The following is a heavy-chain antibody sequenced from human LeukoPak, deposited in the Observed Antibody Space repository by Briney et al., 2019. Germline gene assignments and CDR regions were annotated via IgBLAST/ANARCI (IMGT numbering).Heavy chain of an antibody. CDR2: IYPGDSDT. CDR3: ATSSHYYDILTGYSGSPAFLDY. D-gene: IGHD3-9*01. Sequence: GESLKISCKGSGYSFTSYWIGWVRQMPGKGLDWMGIIYPGDSDTRYSPSFQGQVTISADKSISTAYLQWSSLKASDTAMYYCATSSHYYDILTGYSGSPAFLDYWGQGTLVTVSS. CDR1: GYSFTSYW. J-gene: IGHJ4*02. V-gene: IGHV5-51*01.